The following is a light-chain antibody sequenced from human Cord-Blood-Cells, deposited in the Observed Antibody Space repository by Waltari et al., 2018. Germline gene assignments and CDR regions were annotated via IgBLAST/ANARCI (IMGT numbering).Light chain of an antibody. CDR1: QSVSSSY. Sequence: DIVLTQSPGTLSLSPGERANLSCRASQSVSSSYLAWYQQKPGQAPRLLIYGASSRATGIPDRFSGSGSGTDFTLTISRLEPEDFAVYYCQQYGSSPPITFGQGTRLEIK. V-gene: IGKV3-20*01. CDR3: QQYGSSPPIT. J-gene: IGKJ5*01. CDR2: GAS.